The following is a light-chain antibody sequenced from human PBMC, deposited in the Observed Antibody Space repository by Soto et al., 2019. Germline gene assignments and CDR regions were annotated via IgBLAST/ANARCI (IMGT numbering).Light chain of an antibody. Sequence: GDRVTITCRASQSISRWLAWYQQKPGKAPKLLIYDVSNLESGVPSRFSGSGSETEFTLTITSLQPDDSATYYCQQCSSFWTFGQGTKVDIK. CDR1: QSISRW. CDR3: QQCSSFWT. V-gene: IGKV1-5*01. J-gene: IGKJ1*01. CDR2: DVS.